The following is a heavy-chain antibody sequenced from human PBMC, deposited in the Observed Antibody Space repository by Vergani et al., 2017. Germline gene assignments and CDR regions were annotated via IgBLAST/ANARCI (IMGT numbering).Heavy chain of an antibody. J-gene: IGHJ4*02. Sequence: QVQLVQSGAEVKKPGASVKVSCKASGYTFTSYGITWVRQAPGQGLEWMGWISAYNGNTNYAPKLQGRVTMTTDASTSTAYMELRSLRSDDTAMYYCAREVRGDDILTGYLYYFDYWGQGTLVTVAS. CDR1: GYTFTSYG. CDR2: ISAYNGNT. D-gene: IGHD3-9*01. CDR3: AREVRGDDILTGYLYYFDY. V-gene: IGHV1-18*01.